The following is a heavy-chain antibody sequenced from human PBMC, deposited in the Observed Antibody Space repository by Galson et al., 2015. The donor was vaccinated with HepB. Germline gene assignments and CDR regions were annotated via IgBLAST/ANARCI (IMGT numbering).Heavy chain of an antibody. CDR1: GDSVSRSGVT. CDR2: TYYRSKWYN. D-gene: IGHD6-19*01. J-gene: IGHJ6*02. V-gene: IGHV6-1*01. CDR3: ARDPLAGRAHYYGMDV. Sequence: CAISGDSVSRSGVTWNWIRQSPSSGLEWLGRTYYRSKWYNDYAVSVKSRITINADTSKNQVSLQLNSVTPEDTAVYYCARDPLAGRAHYYGMDVWGQGTTVTVSS.